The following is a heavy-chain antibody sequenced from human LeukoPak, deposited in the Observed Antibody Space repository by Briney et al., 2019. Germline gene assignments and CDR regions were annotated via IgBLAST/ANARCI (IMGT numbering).Heavy chain of an antibody. J-gene: IGHJ5*02. CDR1: GCTFSDYY. Sequence: GGALMLSCAACGCTFSDYYMTWIRQAPGEGLEGVSCIRSSGYSVYYADSVKGRFTISRDNAKNSLYLQMNSLRAEDTAVYYCASSTICYFGCNFDPWGQGTLVTVSS. V-gene: IGHV3-11*01. D-gene: IGHD2-2*01. CDR2: IRSSGYSV. CDR3: ASSTICYFGCNFDP.